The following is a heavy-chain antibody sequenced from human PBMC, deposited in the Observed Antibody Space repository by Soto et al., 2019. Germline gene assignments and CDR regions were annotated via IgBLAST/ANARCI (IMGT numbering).Heavy chain of an antibody. V-gene: IGHV4-34*01. Sequence: PSETLSLTCAVYGGSFSGYYWSWIRQPPGKGLEWIGEINHSGSTNYNPSLKSRVTISVDTSKNQFSLKLSSVTAADTAVYYCARCPRYFEWLLTGQAGMEVWGKGTTVTVS. J-gene: IGHJ6*04. CDR1: GGSFSGYY. CDR2: INHSGST. D-gene: IGHD3-9*01. CDR3: ARCPRYFEWLLTGQAGMEV.